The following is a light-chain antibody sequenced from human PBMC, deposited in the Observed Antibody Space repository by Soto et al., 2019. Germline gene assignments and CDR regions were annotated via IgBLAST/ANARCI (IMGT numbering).Light chain of an antibody. CDR2: GAS. Sequence: TPLLGSLSVSRGERATLSCIPSQRVSTTYLASYPLRPGQAPRLLIHGASSRATGIPDRFSGSGSRPDLTLTISRLEPEDFALYYCPQYGGSWTFGQGTMV. V-gene: IGKV3-20*01. CDR3: PQYGGSWT. J-gene: IGKJ1*01. CDR1: QRVSTTY.